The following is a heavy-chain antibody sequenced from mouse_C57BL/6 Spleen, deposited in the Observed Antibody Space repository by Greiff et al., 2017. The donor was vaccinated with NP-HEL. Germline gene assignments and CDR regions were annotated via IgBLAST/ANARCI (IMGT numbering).Heavy chain of an antibody. Sequence: QVQLQQSGAELARPGASVKPSCKASGYTFTSYGISWVKQRTGQGLEWIGEIYPRSGNTYYNEKFKGKATLTADKSSSTAYMELRSLTSEDSAVYFCARDWEVYYAMDYWGQGTSVTVSS. CDR3: ARDWEVYYAMDY. D-gene: IGHD4-1*01. CDR1: GYTFTSYG. J-gene: IGHJ4*01. V-gene: IGHV1-81*01. CDR2: IYPRSGNT.